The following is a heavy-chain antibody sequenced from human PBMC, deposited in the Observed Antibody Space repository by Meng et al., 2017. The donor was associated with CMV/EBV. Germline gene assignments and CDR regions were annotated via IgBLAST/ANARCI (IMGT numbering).Heavy chain of an antibody. CDR3: ARARGYSSSSKNWFDP. CDR2: IYYSGST. J-gene: IGHJ5*02. CDR1: GGSISSYY. D-gene: IGHD6-6*01. Sequence: SETLSLTCTVSGGSISSYYWSWIRQPPGQGLEWIRYIYYSGSTNYNPSLKSRVTISVDTSKNQFSLKLSSVTAADTAVYYCARARGYSSSSKNWFDPWGQGTLVTVSS. V-gene: IGHV4-59*01.